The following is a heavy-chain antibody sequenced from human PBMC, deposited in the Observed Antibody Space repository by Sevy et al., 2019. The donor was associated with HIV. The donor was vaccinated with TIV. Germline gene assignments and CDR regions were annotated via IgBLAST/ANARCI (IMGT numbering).Heavy chain of an antibody. V-gene: IGHV1-2*02. D-gene: IGHD4-4*01. CDR3: ATEYSYDY. CDR1: GHTFSDYY. CDR2: INSNSGAI. Sequence: ASVKVSCKDSGHTFSDYYIQWVRQAPGRGLGWMGWINSNSGAISYAQKFQGRVTMTRDTSISTVHMELSRLRSDDTAVYYCATEYSYDYWGQGTLVTVSS. J-gene: IGHJ4*02.